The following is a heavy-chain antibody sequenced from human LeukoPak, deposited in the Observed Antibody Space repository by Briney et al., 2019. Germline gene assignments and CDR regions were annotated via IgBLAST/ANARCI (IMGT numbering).Heavy chain of an antibody. CDR1: GFTFSSYA. Sequence: GGSLRLSCAASGFTFSSYAMSWVRQAPGKGLEWVSLISGSGGSTYYADSVKGRFTISRDNSKNTLYLQMNSLRAEDTAVYYCARGYCTNAVCPIDYWGQGTLVTVSS. V-gene: IGHV3-23*01. CDR3: ARGYCTNAVCPIDY. D-gene: IGHD2-8*01. CDR2: ISGSGGST. J-gene: IGHJ4*02.